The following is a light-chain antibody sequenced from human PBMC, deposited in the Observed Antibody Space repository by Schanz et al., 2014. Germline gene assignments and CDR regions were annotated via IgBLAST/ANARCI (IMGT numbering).Light chain of an antibody. CDR2: YVS. J-gene: IGLJ1*01. CDR1: SSNIGAGYD. CDR3: HSYDTSLAGQV. Sequence: QSVLTQSPSVSGAPGQRVTISCTGSSSNIGAGYDVHWYQQLPGTAPKLMIYYVSERPSGVPDRFSGSKSGTSASLVITGLQADDEADYYCHSYDTSLAGQVFGTGTKVTVL. V-gene: IGLV1-40*01.